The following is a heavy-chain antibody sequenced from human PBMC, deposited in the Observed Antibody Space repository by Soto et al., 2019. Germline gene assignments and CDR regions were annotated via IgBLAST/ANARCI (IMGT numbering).Heavy chain of an antibody. CDR2: IYYSGST. V-gene: IGHV4-31*03. J-gene: IGHJ5*02. CDR1: GGSISSGGYY. Sequence: TLSLTCTVSGGSISSGGYYWSWIRQHPGKGLEWIGYIYYSGSTYYNPSLKSRVTISVDTSKNQFSLKLSSVTAADTAVYYCAREGAAGTPFDVWGQGTLVTVSS. D-gene: IGHD6-13*01. CDR3: AREGAAGTPFDV.